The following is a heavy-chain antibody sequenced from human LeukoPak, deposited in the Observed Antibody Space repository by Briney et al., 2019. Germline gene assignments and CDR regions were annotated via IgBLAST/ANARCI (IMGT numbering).Heavy chain of an antibody. J-gene: IGHJ4*02. Sequence: PGGSLRLSCTASGFTFSSYWMSWVRQAPGKGLEWVANIKQDGRETYYVDSVRGRFTISRDTAKNSLCLQMNSLRVDDTAVYYCARGVHSFDRWGQGTLVTVS. D-gene: IGHD3-10*01. CDR3: ARGVHSFDR. CDR2: IKQDGRET. V-gene: IGHV3-7*03. CDR1: GFTFSSYW.